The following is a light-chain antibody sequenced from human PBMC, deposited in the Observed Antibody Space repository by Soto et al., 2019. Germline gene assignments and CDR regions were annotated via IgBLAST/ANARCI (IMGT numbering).Light chain of an antibody. Sequence: DIQMTQSPSTLSASVGDRVTITCRASQSISSWLAWYQQKSGKAPKLLIYDASSLESGVPSRFSGSGSGTEFTLTISSLQPDDFAVYYCQQRSNWPQTFGQGTKVDIK. J-gene: IGKJ1*01. CDR3: QQRSNWPQT. CDR2: DAS. V-gene: IGKV1-5*01. CDR1: QSISSW.